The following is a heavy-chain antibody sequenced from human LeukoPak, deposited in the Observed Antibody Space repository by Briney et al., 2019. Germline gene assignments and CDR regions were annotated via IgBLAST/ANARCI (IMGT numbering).Heavy chain of an antibody. Sequence: PGGSLRLSCAASGFTLSTYSMNWVRQAPGKGLEWVSSISSSSSYIYYADSVKGRFTISRDNAKNSLYLQMNSLRAEDTALYYCAREIVTTDNYYYMDVWGKGTTVTVSS. CDR2: ISSSSSYI. CDR1: GFTLSTYS. CDR3: AREIVTTDNYYYMDV. D-gene: IGHD4-17*01. V-gene: IGHV3-21*04. J-gene: IGHJ6*03.